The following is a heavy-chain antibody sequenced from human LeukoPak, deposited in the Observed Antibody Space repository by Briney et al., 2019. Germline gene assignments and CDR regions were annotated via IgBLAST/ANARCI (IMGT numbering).Heavy chain of an antibody. CDR3: AKDPSVRSRYDSSGYYDY. Sequence: GGSLRLSCAASGFTFDDYAMHWVRQAPGEGLEWVSGINWNSGSIGYADSVKGRFTISRDNAKNSLYLQMNSLRAEDTALYYCAKDPSVRSRYDSSGYYDYWGQGTLVTVSS. V-gene: IGHV3-9*01. J-gene: IGHJ4*02. D-gene: IGHD3-22*01. CDR2: INWNSGSI. CDR1: GFTFDDYA.